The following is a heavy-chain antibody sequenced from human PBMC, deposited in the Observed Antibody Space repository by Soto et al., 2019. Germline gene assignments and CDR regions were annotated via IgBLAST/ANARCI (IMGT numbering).Heavy chain of an antibody. D-gene: IGHD6-19*01. V-gene: IGHV3-23*01. Sequence: EVQLLESGGGLVQPGGSLRLSCAASGFTFSSYAMSWVRQAPGKGLEWVSAISGSGGSTYYADSVKGRFTISRDNSKNTLYLQMNSMRAEDTAVYYWAKSSSIAVNWFDPWGQGTLVTVYS. J-gene: IGHJ5*02. CDR1: GFTFSSYA. CDR2: ISGSGGST. CDR3: AKSSSIAVNWFDP.